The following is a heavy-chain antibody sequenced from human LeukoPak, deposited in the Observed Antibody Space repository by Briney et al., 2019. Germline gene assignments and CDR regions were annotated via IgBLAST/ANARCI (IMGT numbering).Heavy chain of an antibody. Sequence: GGSLRLSCAASGFTFSDYYMSWIRQAPGKGLEWVSAISGSGGSTYYADSVKGRFTISRDNSKNTLYLQMNSLRAEDTAVYYCAKDQQQLVHLFDYWGQGTLVTVSS. J-gene: IGHJ4*02. V-gene: IGHV3-23*01. CDR2: ISGSGGST. CDR3: AKDQQQLVHLFDY. D-gene: IGHD6-13*01. CDR1: GFTFSDYY.